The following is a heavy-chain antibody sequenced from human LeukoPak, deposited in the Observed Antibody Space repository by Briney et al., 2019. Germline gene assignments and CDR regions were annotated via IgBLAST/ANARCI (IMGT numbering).Heavy chain of an antibody. CDR2: ISGGGGTT. CDR3: TKDRTTPFDY. J-gene: IGHJ4*02. CDR1: GFTFSSYA. D-gene: IGHD2/OR15-2a*01. Sequence: GGSLRLSCAASGFTFSSYAMSWVRQAPGKGLEWVSSISGGGGTTYYADSVKGRFTISRDTSKNTLYLQMNSLRAEDTAVYYCTKDRTTPFDYWGQGTLVTVSS. V-gene: IGHV3-23*01.